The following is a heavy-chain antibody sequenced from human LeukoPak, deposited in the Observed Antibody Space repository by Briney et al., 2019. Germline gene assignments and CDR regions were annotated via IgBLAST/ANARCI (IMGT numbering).Heavy chain of an antibody. CDR2: ISWNSGSI. D-gene: IGHD2-15*01. Sequence: QTGGSLRLSCAASGFTFDDYAMHWVRQAPGKGLEWVSGISWNSGSIGYADSVKGRFTISRDNAKNSLYLQMNSLRAEDTALYYCAKGGSGIRNNWFDPWGQGTLVTVSS. J-gene: IGHJ5*02. V-gene: IGHV3-9*01. CDR3: AKGGSGIRNNWFDP. CDR1: GFTFDDYA.